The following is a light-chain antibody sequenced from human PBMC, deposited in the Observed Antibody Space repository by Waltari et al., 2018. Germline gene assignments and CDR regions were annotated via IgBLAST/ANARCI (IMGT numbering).Light chain of an antibody. CDR3: QQYYTTLHT. V-gene: IGKV4-1*01. J-gene: IGKJ2*01. CDR2: WTS. Sequence: DIVMTQSPESLAVSLGERATINCKSSHNVLYRSNNKNYLAWYQHKPGQPPKLLIYWTSTRGSGVPDRFSGSGSGTDLTLTISILQAEDVAVYYCQQYYTTLHTFGHVTKLEIK. CDR1: HNVLYRSNNKNY.